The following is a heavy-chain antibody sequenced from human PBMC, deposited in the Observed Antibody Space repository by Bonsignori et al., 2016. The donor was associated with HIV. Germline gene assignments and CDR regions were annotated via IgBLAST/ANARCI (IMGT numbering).Heavy chain of an antibody. D-gene: IGHD5-18*01. J-gene: IGHJ6*03. Sequence: GESLKISCAASGFTFSDYYMSWIRQAPGKGLEWVSYISSTGNAIYYADSVKGRFTISRDNAKNSLYLQMNSLRAEDTAVYYCARVGYSYGYVGYYYYYMDVWDKGTTVTVSS. CDR3: ARVGYSYGYVGYYYYYMDV. CDR2: ISSTGNAI. CDR1: GFTFSDYY. V-gene: IGHV3-11*01.